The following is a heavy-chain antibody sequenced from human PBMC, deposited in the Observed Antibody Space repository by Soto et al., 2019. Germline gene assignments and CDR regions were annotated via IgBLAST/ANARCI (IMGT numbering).Heavy chain of an antibody. Sequence: SETLSLTCTVSGGSISSSDYYWGWIRQPPGKGLEWIGNIYYSGSASYNPSLKSRVTISVDTSKNQVSLKLSSVTAADTAVYNCVSGYPWVGFDYWGQGTLVTSPQ. CDR3: VSGYPWVGFDY. CDR2: IYYSGSA. V-gene: IGHV4-39*01. D-gene: IGHD5-18*01. J-gene: IGHJ4*02. CDR1: GGSISSSDYY.